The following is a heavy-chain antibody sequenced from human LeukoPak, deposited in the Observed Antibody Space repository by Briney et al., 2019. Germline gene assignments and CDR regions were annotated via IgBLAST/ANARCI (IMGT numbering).Heavy chain of an antibody. CDR1: GFTFSDHY. J-gene: IGHJ4*02. CDR2: IRNRANRYTA. D-gene: IGHD2-2*01. V-gene: IGHV3-72*01. Sequence: GGSLRLSCAASGFTFSDHYMDWVRQAPGKGLEWVGRIRNRANRYTAEYAASVKGRFTISRADSKNSLYLQMNSLKAEDTAVYYCAREECRSTSCFDGGLWYFHYWGQGTLVTVS. CDR3: AREECRSTSCFDGGLWYFHY.